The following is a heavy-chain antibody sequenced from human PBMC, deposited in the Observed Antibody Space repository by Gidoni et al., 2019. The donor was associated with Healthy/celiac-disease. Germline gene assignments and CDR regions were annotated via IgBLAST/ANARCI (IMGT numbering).Heavy chain of an antibody. CDR1: RYTFTSYA. CDR3: ARDHYYDSIPLDY. V-gene: IGHV1-3*01. Sequence: QVQLVQSGAVVKKPGASVKFSCQASRYTFTSYAMHWVRQAPGQRLALMVWINAGNGNTKYSQKFQGRVTIIRDTSARKAYMERSSLRSEDTAVYYCARDHYYDSIPLDYWGQGTLVTVSS. CDR2: INAGNGNT. D-gene: IGHD3-22*01. J-gene: IGHJ4*02.